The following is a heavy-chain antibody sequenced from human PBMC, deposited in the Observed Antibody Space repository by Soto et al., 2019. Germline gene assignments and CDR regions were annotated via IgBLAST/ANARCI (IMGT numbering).Heavy chain of an antibody. V-gene: IGHV4-31*03. Sequence: SETLSLTCSVSAGSISSDGFYWNWIRQPPGKGLEWIGYIYHSGGTYSSPSLRSRVTISVDTSKNQFTLKLSSVTAADTAVYYCARDRGGHGVFDYWGQGTLVTVSS. D-gene: IGHD2-8*01. CDR3: ARDRGGHGVFDY. J-gene: IGHJ4*02. CDR2: IYHSGGT. CDR1: AGSISSDGFY.